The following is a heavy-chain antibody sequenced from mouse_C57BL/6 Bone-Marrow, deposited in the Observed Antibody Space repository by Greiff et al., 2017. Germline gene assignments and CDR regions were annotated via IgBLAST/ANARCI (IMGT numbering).Heavy chain of an antibody. CDR1: GFTFSDYG. CDR3: ARGIYYYSSPFAY. J-gene: IGHJ3*01. Sequence: EVHLVEPGGGLVQPGGSLKLSCAASGFTFSDYGMAWVRQAPRKGPEWVAFISNLAYSIYYADTVTGQFTISGEKAKNTLYLEMSSLRSEDTAMYYCARGIYYYSSPFAYWGQGTLVTVSA. CDR2: ISNLAYSI. V-gene: IGHV5-15*01. D-gene: IGHD1-1*01.